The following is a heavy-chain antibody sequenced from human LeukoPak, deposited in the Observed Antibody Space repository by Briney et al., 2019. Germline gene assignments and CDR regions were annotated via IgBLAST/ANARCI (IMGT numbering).Heavy chain of an antibody. V-gene: IGHV4-31*03. J-gene: IGHJ4*02. CDR1: GGSISSGGYY. CDR2: IYYSGST. Sequence: SEALSLTCTVSGGSISSGGYYWSWIRQHPGKGLEWIGYIYYSGSTYYNPSLKSRVTISVDTSKNQFSLKLSSVTAADTAVYYCARAVRYYDSVGQYYFDYWGQGTLVTVSS. CDR3: ARAVRYYDSVGQYYFDY. D-gene: IGHD3-22*01.